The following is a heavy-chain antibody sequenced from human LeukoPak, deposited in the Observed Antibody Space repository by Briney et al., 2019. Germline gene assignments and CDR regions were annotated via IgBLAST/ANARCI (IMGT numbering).Heavy chain of an antibody. Sequence: GGSLRLSCAASGSTFSKYWMSWVRQAPGKGLEWVANIKQDGGEKYYVDSVEGRFTISRDNAKNSLDLQMNSLRAEDTAVYYCVRQLDGTLDYWGQGTLVTVSS. CDR3: VRQLDGTLDY. CDR1: GSTFSKYW. J-gene: IGHJ4*02. D-gene: IGHD1-26*01. CDR2: IKQDGGEK. V-gene: IGHV3-7*04.